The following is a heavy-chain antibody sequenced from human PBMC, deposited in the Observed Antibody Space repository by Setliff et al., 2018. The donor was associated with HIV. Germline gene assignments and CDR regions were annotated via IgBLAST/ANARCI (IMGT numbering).Heavy chain of an antibody. Sequence: GESLKISCAACGFMFSDYAMSWVRQAPGKGLEWVSGISGPDHRTHYADSVKGRLTISRDNSKTTLYLQMNSLTADDTAIYYCARDEYGDTKYSFSVWGQGTVVTVSS. CDR2: ISGPDHRT. J-gene: IGHJ3*01. V-gene: IGHV3-23*01. CDR3: ARDEYGDTKYSFSV. CDR1: GFMFSDYA. D-gene: IGHD4-17*01.